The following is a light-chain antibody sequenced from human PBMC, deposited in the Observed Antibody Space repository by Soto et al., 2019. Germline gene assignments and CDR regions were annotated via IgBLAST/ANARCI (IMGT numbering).Light chain of an antibody. CDR3: QQYGTSEII. CDR1: QSVTSNY. CDR2: GVS. V-gene: IGKV3-20*01. J-gene: IGKJ5*01. Sequence: ESVLTQSPGTLSLSPGERATLSCRASQSVTSNYLAWFQQKPGQAPRLLIYGVSTRANGVPARFSGSGSGTDFTLTISRLETEDFAVFYCQQYGTSEIIFGQGTRLEIK.